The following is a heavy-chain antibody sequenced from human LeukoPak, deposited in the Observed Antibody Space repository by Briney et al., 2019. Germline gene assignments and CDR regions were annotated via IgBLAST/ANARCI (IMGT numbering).Heavy chain of an antibody. D-gene: IGHD3-22*01. J-gene: IGHJ4*02. CDR1: GLTFSNYN. CDR3: ARDSDYYDSSAYSFRGGLHYDF. CDR2: ILHDGNYK. Sequence: GGSLTLSCVASGLTFSNYNMHWVRQAPGKGLEWVAVILHDGNYKYYVDSVKGRFTISRDNSKNTVYLQMNSLGAEDTAVYLCARDSDYYDSSAYSFRGGLHYDFWGRGTLVTVSS. V-gene: IGHV3-33*01.